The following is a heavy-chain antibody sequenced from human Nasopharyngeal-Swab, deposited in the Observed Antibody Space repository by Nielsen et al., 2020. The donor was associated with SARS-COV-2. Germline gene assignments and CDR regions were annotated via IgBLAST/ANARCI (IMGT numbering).Heavy chain of an antibody. Sequence: SETLSLTCAVSGGSISSSYWWSWVRQPPGKGLEWIVDISHNGNANYHPSLKSRVTISLDESRNQFSLNLNSVTAADTAVYYCARSRRGAFDYWGQGTLVTVSS. CDR2: ISHNGNA. V-gene: IGHV4-4*02. CDR3: ARSRRGAFDY. D-gene: IGHD2-2*01. CDR1: GGSISSSYW. J-gene: IGHJ4*02.